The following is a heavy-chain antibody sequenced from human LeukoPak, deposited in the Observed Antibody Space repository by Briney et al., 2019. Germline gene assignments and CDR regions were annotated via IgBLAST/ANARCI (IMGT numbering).Heavy chain of an antibody. V-gene: IGHV1-46*01. D-gene: IGHD6-19*01. CDR2: INPSGGST. CDR3: ARETPPIVVAGPGKMDV. CDR1: GYTFTTYY. J-gene: IGHJ6*02. Sequence: ASVQVSCKASGYTFTTYYMHWVRQAPGQGLEWMGIINPSGGSTSYAQRFQGRVAMTRDTSTSTVYMELSSLRSEDTAVYYCARETPPIVVAGPGKMDVWGQGTTVTVSS.